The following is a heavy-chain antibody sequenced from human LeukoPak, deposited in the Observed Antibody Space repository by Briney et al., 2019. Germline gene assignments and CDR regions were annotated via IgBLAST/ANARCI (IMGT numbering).Heavy chain of an antibody. V-gene: IGHV1-69*05. Sequence: SVKVSCKASGGTFSSYAISWVRQAPGQGLEWMGGIIPIFGTANYAQKFQGRVTITTDESTSTAYMELSSLRSEDTAVYYCAREGLSDSSGYNLDYWGQGTLVTVSS. J-gene: IGHJ4*02. D-gene: IGHD3-22*01. CDR2: IIPIFGTA. CDR1: GGTFSSYA. CDR3: AREGLSDSSGYNLDY.